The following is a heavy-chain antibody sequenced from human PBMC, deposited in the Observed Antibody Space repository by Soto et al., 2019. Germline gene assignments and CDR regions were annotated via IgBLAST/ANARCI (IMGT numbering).Heavy chain of an antibody. Sequence: HPGGSLRLSCSASGFTFSSYAMSWVRQAPGKGLEWVSAISSSGGSTYYADSVKGRFNISRDNAKNTLYLQMNSLRAEDTAVYYCARRSSGWYFDYWGQGTLVTSPQ. D-gene: IGHD6-19*01. CDR2: ISSSGGST. CDR3: ARRSSGWYFDY. J-gene: IGHJ4*02. V-gene: IGHV3-23*01. CDR1: GFTFSSYA.